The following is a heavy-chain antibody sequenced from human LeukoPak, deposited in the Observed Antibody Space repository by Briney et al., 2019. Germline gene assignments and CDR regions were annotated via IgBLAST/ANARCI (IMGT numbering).Heavy chain of an antibody. V-gene: IGHV4-4*07. D-gene: IGHD6-13*01. CDR1: GGSISSYY. J-gene: IGHJ5*02. Sequence: SETLSLTCTVSGGSISSYYWSWLRQPAGKGLEGIGRIYTSESTNYNPSLKSRVTISVDTSKNQFALTLSSVTAADTAGDYCARDYYAWGYSSTWYRWFDPWGQGTLVTVSS. CDR2: IYTSEST. CDR3: ARDYYAWGYSSTWYRWFDP.